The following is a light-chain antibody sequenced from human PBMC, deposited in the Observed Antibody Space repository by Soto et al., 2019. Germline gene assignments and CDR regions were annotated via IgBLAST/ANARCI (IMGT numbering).Light chain of an antibody. CDR1: SSNIGHNY. CDR2: SDN. J-gene: IGLJ1*01. CDR3: CSYAGSYTFYV. Sequence: QSALTQPPSASGTPGQRVTISCSGSSSNIGHNYVYWYQQLPGTAPKLLIYSDNQRPSGVPDRFSGSKSGNTASLTISGLQAEDEADYYCCSYAGSYTFYVFGTGTKLTVL. V-gene: IGLV1-47*02.